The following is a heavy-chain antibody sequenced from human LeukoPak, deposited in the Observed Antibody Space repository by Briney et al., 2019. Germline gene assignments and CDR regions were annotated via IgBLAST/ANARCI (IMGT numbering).Heavy chain of an antibody. CDR1: GGSFSGYY. Sequence: SETLSLTCAVYGGSFSGYYWSWIRQPPGKGLEWIGEINHSGSTNYNPSLKSRVTISVDTSKNQFSLKLSSVTAADTAVYYCARLRRITMVRGVIARQYYFDYWGQGTLVTVSS. D-gene: IGHD3-10*01. J-gene: IGHJ4*02. V-gene: IGHV4-34*01. CDR3: ARLRRITMVRGVIARQYYFDY. CDR2: INHSGST.